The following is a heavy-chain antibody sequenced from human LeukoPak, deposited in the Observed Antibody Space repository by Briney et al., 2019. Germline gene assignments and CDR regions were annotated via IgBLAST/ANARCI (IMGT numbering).Heavy chain of an antibody. V-gene: IGHV3-23*01. Sequence: QPGGSLRLSCVASGITFRNYAVTWVRQALGKGLEWVSSITGSGDTRRYADSVKGRFTISRDNSVDTLYLQMNSLSAEDTAIYYCGKDPNGDYIGAFDFWGRGTMVTVSS. J-gene: IGHJ3*01. CDR3: GKDPNGDYIGAFDF. CDR2: ITGSGDTR. CDR1: GITFRNYA. D-gene: IGHD4-17*01.